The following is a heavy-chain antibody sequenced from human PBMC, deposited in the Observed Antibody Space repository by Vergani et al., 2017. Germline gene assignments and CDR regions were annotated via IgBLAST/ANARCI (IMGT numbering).Heavy chain of an antibody. D-gene: IGHD3-10*01. J-gene: IGHJ5*02. V-gene: IGHV4-31*03. CDR3: ARWLLPMVRGVRGNWFDP. CDR1: GGSISSGGYY. Sequence: QVQLQESGPGLVKPSQTLSLTCTVSGGSISSGGYYWSWIRQHPGKGLEWIGYIHYSGSTYYNPSLKSRVTISVDTSKNQFSLKLSSVTAADTAVYYCARWLLPMVRGVRGNWFDPWGQGTLVTVSS. CDR2: IHYSGST.